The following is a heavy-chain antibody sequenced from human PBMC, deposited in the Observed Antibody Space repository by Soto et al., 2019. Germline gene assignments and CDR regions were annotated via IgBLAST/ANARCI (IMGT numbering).Heavy chain of an antibody. Sequence: EVQLVESGGGLVLPGGSLRLSCAASGFTFSSYWMSWVRQAPGKGLEWVANIKQDGTEEHKVDSVKGRFTISRDNAKNSRYLQMNSLRAEDTAVYYCARGAVPTWGSYPLDYWGQGTLVTVSS. D-gene: IGHD3-16*02. V-gene: IGHV3-7*04. CDR1: GFTFSSYW. CDR3: ARGAVPTWGSYPLDY. CDR2: IKQDGTEE. J-gene: IGHJ4*02.